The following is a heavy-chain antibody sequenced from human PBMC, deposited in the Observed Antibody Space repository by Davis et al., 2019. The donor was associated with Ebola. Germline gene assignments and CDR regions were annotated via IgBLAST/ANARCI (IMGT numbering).Heavy chain of an antibody. D-gene: IGHD2-2*01. CDR2: IIPILGTA. V-gene: IGHV1-69*10. Sequence: SSVKVSCKASGGIFSRYAIRWVRPAPGQGLEWLGGIIPILGTANYAQKFQGRVTITRDTSASTAYMELSRLRSEDTAVYYCASRIVVPAGLDYYGMDVWGQGTTVTVSS. CDR1: GGIFSRYA. CDR3: ASRIVVPAGLDYYGMDV. J-gene: IGHJ6*02.